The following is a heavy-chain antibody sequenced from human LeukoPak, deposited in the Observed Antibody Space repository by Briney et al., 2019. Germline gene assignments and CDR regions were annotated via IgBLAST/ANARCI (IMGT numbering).Heavy chain of an antibody. CDR3: AADGYNSRRSFDY. D-gene: IGHD5-24*01. CDR2: INPKSGGT. CDR1: GYTFTGYY. Sequence: GASVKVSCKASGYTFTGYYMHWVRQAPGQGLEWMGWINPKSGGTNYAQNFQGRVTMTRDTSISTAYMELSRLMSDDTAVYYCAADGYNSRRSFDYWGQGTLVTVSS. V-gene: IGHV1-2*02. J-gene: IGHJ4*02.